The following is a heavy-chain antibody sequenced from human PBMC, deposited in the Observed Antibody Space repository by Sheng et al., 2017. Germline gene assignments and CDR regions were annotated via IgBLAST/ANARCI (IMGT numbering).Heavy chain of an antibody. D-gene: IGHD1-26*01. CDR1: GFTFSSYW. J-gene: IGHJ6*03. V-gene: IGHV3-7*01. Sequence: EVQLVESGGGLVQPGGSLRLSCAASGFTFSSYWMSWVRQAPGKGLEWVANIKQDGSEKYYVDSVKGRFTISRDNAKNSLYLQMNSLRAEDTAVYYCARVLLHQSYYMDVWGQGTTVTVSS. CDR3: ARVLLHQSYYMDV. CDR2: IKQDGSEK.